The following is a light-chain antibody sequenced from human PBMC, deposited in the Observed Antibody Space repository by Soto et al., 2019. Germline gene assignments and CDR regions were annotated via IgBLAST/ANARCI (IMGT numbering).Light chain of an antibody. CDR1: QSISFY. Sequence: EIVLTQSPATLSLSPGERATLSCRASQSISFYLTWYQHKPGQAPRLLIYDASSRATGIPDRFSGSGSGTDFTLTSSRLEPEDFAVYYCQQYGSSPRTFGQGTKVDIK. CDR3: QQYGSSPRT. J-gene: IGKJ1*01. CDR2: DAS. V-gene: IGKV3-20*01.